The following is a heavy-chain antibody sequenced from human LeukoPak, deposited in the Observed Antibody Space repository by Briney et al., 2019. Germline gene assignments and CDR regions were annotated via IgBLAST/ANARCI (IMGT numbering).Heavy chain of an antibody. CDR2: TYYRSKCYN. J-gene: IGHJ5*02. CDR3: KRGALNYYGSGSYPNWFDP. Sequence: SQTLSLTCVISGDSVSSNRAAWLWIRQSPSRGLEWLGRTYYRSKCYNYYAVSVNSRITINPDTTNNQYSLQLNSVTPEDTAVYYCKRGALNYYGSGSYPNWFDPWGQGTLVTVSS. V-gene: IGHV6-1*01. CDR1: GDSVSSNRAA. D-gene: IGHD3-10*01.